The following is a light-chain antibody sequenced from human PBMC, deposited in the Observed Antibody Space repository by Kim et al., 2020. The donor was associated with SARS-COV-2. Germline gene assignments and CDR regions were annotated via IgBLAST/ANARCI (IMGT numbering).Light chain of an antibody. Sequence: SGYSGERATLSCRASQSLRSNIVGYQQKPGQAPRLPIYAAPTRATDIPARFSGSGYGTEINLTISSLQCEECAVYYCQQYNNWPLTFGGGTKLEIQ. CDR1: QSLRSN. CDR3: QQYNNWPLT. J-gene: IGKJ4*01. CDR2: AAP. V-gene: IGKV3-15*01.